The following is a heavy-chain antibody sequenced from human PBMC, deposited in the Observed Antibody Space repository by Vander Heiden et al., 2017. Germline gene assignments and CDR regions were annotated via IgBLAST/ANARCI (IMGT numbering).Heavy chain of an antibody. V-gene: IGHV1-18*01. CDR3: ARESSSWRGAHWFDP. Sequence: LVQSGAAVNKPGASVTVSCMASGYTFPTYGMGWVRKAAGKGPEWMGWISGYKGNTKYAQELQGRITGTIDSSTDTAYMELGSLKSDDTAVYYWARESSSWRGAHWFDPWGQGTLVTVSS. D-gene: IGHD6-13*01. J-gene: IGHJ5*02. CDR2: ISGYKGNT. CDR1: GYTFPTYG.